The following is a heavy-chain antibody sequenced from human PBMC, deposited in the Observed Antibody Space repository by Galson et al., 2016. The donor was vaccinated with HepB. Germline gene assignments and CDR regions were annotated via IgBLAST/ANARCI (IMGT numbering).Heavy chain of an antibody. CDR1: GFTFKNYW. CDR2: IKEDGSDK. V-gene: IGHV3-7*04. D-gene: IGHD1-1*01. Sequence: SLRLSCAASGFTFKNYWMTWVRQAPGRGLEWVANIKEDGSDKHYVDSVRGRFTISRDNAKNSVYLQLNSLRADDTAVYYCARDGYNWYDFDCWGLSSLVTVSS. CDR3: ARDGYNWYDFDC. J-gene: IGHJ4*02.